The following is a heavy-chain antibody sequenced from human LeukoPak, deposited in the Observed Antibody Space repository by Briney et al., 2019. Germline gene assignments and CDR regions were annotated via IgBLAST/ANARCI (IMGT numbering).Heavy chain of an antibody. J-gene: IGHJ6*03. V-gene: IGHV1-18*01. D-gene: IGHD2-8*01. CDR1: GYTFTSYG. CDR2: ISGYNGNT. Sequence: ASVKASCKASGYTFTSYGISWVRQAPGQGLEWMGWISGYNGNTNYAQNLQGRVTMSTDTSTSTAYMELRSLRSDDTAVYYCARGGDVLMVYSMSELPLPHYYYMDVWGKGTTVTVSS. CDR3: ARGGDVLMVYSMSELPLPHYYYMDV.